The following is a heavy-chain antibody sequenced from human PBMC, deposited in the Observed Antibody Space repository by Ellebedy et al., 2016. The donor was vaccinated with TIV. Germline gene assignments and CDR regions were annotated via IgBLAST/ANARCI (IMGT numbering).Heavy chain of an antibody. D-gene: IGHD1-14*01. CDR2: INPSGST. Sequence: MPSETLSLTCTVSDGSISSSSYYWGWIRQPPGTGLEWIGEINPSGSTTYNPSLKSRVTISVDTSKNQFYLKLSSVTAADTAVYYCARRRNTLRYWGQGTLVTVSS. J-gene: IGHJ4*02. V-gene: IGHV4-39*07. CDR1: DGSISSSSYY. CDR3: ARRRNTLRY.